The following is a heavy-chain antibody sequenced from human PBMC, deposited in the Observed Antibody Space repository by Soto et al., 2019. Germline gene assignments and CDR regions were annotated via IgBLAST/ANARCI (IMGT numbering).Heavy chain of an antibody. CDR3: ASSECHDSSGCNNWFDP. V-gene: IGHV4-59*01. CDR1: GGSISSYY. CDR2: IYYSGST. D-gene: IGHD3-22*01. Sequence: NPSETLSLTCTVSGGSISSYYWSWIRQPPGKGLEWIGYIYYSGSTNYNPSLKSRVTISVDTSKNQFSLKLSSVTAADTAVYYCASSECHDSSGCNNWFDPWGQGTLVTVSS. J-gene: IGHJ5*02.